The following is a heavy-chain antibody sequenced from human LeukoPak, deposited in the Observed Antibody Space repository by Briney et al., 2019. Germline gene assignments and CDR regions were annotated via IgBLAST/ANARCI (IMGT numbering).Heavy chain of an antibody. CDR3: ARAHYGGDCYFDY. V-gene: IGHV3-53*01. CDR1: GFTVSSKY. CDR2: IYSGGST. D-gene: IGHD2-21*02. J-gene: IGHJ4*02. Sequence: GGSLRLSCAVSGFTVSSKYMSWVRQAPGKGLEWVSVIYSGGSTYYADSVKGRFTISRDNSKNTVYLQMNSLRAEDTAVYYCARAHYGGDCYFDYWGQGTLVTVSS.